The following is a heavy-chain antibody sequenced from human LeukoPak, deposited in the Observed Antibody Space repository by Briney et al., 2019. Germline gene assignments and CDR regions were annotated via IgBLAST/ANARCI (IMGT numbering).Heavy chain of an antibody. V-gene: IGHV3-30*04. CDR3: AGAYCGGDCYSVDDAFDI. D-gene: IGHD2-21*02. CDR1: GFTFSSYA. J-gene: IGHJ3*02. CDR2: ISYDGSNK. Sequence: PGRSLRLSCAASGFTFSSYAMHWVRQAPGKGLEWVAVISYDGSNKYYADSVKGRFTISRDNSKNTLYLQMNSLRAEDTAVYYCAGAYCGGDCYSVDDAFDIWGQGAVVTVSS.